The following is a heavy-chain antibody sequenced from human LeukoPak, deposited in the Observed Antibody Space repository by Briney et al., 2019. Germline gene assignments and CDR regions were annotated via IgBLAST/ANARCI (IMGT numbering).Heavy chain of an antibody. CDR3: AREFAVLRFLEWLPTPFGY. CDR1: GFTFSDYY. J-gene: IGHJ4*02. CDR2: ISSSGSTI. Sequence: GGSLRFSCAASGFTFSDYYMSWIRQAPGKGREWVSYISSSGSTIYYADSVKGRFTISRDNAKNSLYLQMNSLRAEDTAVYYCAREFAVLRFLEWLPTPFGYWGQGTLVTVSS. V-gene: IGHV3-11*01. D-gene: IGHD3-3*01.